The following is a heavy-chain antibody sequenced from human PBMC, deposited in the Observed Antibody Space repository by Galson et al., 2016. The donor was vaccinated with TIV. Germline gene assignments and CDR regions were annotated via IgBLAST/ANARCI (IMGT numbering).Heavy chain of an antibody. CDR2: LDWENDK. CDR3: ARKLEWDRNGWFDH. CDR1: GFSLRSSGVC. Sequence: PALVKPTQTLTLTCTFSGFSLRSSGVCVSWIRQAPGKALEWPALLDWENDKYYSTSLKTRLTISKDTSKNRVVLTMTNMGPVDAATYYCARKLEWDRNGWFDHWGQGVRVTVSS. J-gene: IGHJ5*02. V-gene: IGHV2-70*01. D-gene: IGHD3-3*01.